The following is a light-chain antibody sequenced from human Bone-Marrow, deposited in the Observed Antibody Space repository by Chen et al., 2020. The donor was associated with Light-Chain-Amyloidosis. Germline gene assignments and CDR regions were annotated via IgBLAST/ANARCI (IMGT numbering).Light chain of an antibody. CDR1: QSLLQSNGNNY. V-gene: IGKV2-28*01. CDR3: MQALQTPLT. CDR2: LGS. J-gene: IGKJ3*01. Sequence: EIVMTQSPLSLPVTPGAPASISCRSSQSLLQSNGNNYLDWYLQKPGQSPQLLIYLGSHRASGVPDRGSGSGSGTEFTLKSSRVEAEEVGIYYCMQALQTPLTFGPGTKVDLK.